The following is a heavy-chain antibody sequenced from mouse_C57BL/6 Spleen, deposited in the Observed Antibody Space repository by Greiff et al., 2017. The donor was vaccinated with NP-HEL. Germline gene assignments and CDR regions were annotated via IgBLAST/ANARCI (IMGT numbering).Heavy chain of an antibody. J-gene: IGHJ1*03. CDR1: GYSITSGYY. CDR2: ISYDGSN. CDR3: ARGATTVVATTGRYFDV. V-gene: IGHV3-6*01. D-gene: IGHD1-1*01. Sequence: EVKLMESGPGLVKPSQSLSLTCSVTGYSITSGYYWNWIRQFPGNKLEWMGYISYDGSNNYNPSLKNRVSITRDTSKNQFFLKLNSVTTEDTATYYCARGATTVVATTGRYFDVWGTGTTVTVSS.